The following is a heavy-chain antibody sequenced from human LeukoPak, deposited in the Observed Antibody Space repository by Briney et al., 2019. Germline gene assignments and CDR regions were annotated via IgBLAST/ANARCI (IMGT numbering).Heavy chain of an antibody. D-gene: IGHD6-19*01. CDR2: IFYSGAT. CDR1: GDSISINYN. CDR3: VRHRQWLLFPDY. Sequence: SETLSLTCTVSGDSISINYNWGWIRQPPGKGLEWIGSIFYSGATYYSPSLKSRVTISVDTSKNQFSLKLSSMTSADTAVYYCVRHRQWLLFPDYWGQGTLVTVSS. V-gene: IGHV4-39*01. J-gene: IGHJ4*02.